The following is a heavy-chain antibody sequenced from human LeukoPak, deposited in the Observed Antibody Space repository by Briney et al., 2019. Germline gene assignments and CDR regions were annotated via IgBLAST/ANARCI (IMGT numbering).Heavy chain of an antibody. D-gene: IGHD3-22*01. V-gene: IGHV3-21*01. Sequence: GGSQTLSCVPSGYTFRSYSINWVRHARGEGREWVSSIIVRSNHIYYPDSVRGRFSISRDDAKDSLYLQMNSLRAEDTAVCFCVRLRRNSDTSGFYYYYDFWGRGALVTVSS. CDR2: IIVRSNHI. CDR1: GYTFRSYS. J-gene: IGHJ4*02. CDR3: VRLRRNSDTSGFYYYYDF.